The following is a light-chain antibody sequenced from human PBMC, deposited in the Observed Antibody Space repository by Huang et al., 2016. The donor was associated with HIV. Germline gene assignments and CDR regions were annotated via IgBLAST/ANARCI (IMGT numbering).Light chain of an antibody. V-gene: IGKV3-11*01. CDR3: QLRSTWPGDT. Sequence: EIVLTQSPATLSSSPGERATLSCRASQTVSSYLAWYQQKPGQAPRLLIYDASNRATGIPARFSGSGSGTDFTLTISSLEPEDFAVYYCQLRSTWPGDTFGGGTKVEIK. CDR1: QTVSSY. CDR2: DAS. J-gene: IGKJ4*01.